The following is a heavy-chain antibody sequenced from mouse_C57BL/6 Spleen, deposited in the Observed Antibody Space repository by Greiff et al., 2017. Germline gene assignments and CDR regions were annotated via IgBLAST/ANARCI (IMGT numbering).Heavy chain of an antibody. CDR1: GFSLSTSGMG. J-gene: IGHJ2*01. CDR3: ARSTTVGDVDY. CDR2: TYWDDDK. D-gene: IGHD1-1*01. Sequence: QVTLKESGPGILQSSQTLSLTCSFSGFSLSTSGMGVSWIRQPSGKGLEWLAHTYWDDDKRYNPSLKGQLSISKDTSRNQVLLNITSVDASDTATYYCARSTTVGDVDYWGQGTTLTVSS. V-gene: IGHV8-12*01.